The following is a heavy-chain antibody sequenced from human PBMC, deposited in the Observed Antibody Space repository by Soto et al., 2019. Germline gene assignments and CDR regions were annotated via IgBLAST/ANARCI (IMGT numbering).Heavy chain of an antibody. V-gene: IGHV4-59*01. CDR2: IYYSGST. CDR3: ARATGSGWAYYFDY. CDR1: GGSISSYY. D-gene: IGHD6-19*01. Sequence: QVQLQESGPGLVKPSETLSLTCTVSGGSISSYYWSWIRQPPGKGLEWIGYIYYSGSTNYNPSLESRVTISVDTSKNQFSLKLSSVTAADTAVYYCARATGSGWAYYFDYWGQGTLVTVSS. J-gene: IGHJ4*02.